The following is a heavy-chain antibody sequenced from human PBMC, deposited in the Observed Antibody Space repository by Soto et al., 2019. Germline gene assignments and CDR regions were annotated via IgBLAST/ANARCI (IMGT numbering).Heavy chain of an antibody. CDR1: GGSISSGGYS. Sequence: ETLSITCAVSGGSISSGGYSWSWIRQAAGRGLEWVSSISSSSSYIYDADSVKGRFTISRDNAKNSLYLQMNSLRAEDTAVYCCARDEVVVVVAATRLSCYYGMNVWGEGTTVTVSS. CDR3: ARDEVVVVVAATRLSCYYGMNV. D-gene: IGHD2-15*01. J-gene: IGHJ6*04. V-gene: IGHV3-21*01. CDR2: ISSSSSYI.